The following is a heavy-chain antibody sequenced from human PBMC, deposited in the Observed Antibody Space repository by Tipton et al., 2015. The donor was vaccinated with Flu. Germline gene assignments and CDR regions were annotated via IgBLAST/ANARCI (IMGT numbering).Heavy chain of an antibody. D-gene: IGHD4-11*01. V-gene: IGHV4-38-2*01. Sequence: TLSLTCSVSGSSIGGSYCWGWVRQLPRKGLQWIGNIHRSGNTYYNSSLKSRVTISIDKSKNQFSLRLVSMTATDTALYYCARRDYSNYVSEPKSWFDPWGQGILVTASS. CDR2: IHRSGNT. J-gene: IGHJ5*02. CDR3: ARRDYSNYVSEPKSWFDP. CDR1: GSSIGGSYC.